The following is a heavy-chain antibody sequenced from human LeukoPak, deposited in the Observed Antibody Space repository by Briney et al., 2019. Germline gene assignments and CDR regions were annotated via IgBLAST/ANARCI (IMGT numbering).Heavy chain of an antibody. CDR1: GHSLTEMF. CDR3: ATGLLGGTWYYGAMDV. CDR2: FDPEDGET. V-gene: IGHV1-24*01. Sequence: ASVKVSCKISGHSLTEMFMHWVRLDPGRGLEWMGTFDPEDGETTYAQRFQGRVTMTEDTSTDTAYIDLTSLTSEDTALYYCATGLLGGTWYYGAMDVWGQGTTVTVSS. D-gene: IGHD3-10*01. J-gene: IGHJ6*02.